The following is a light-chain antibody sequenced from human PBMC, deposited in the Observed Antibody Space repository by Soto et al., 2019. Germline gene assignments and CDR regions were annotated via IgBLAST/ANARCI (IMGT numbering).Light chain of an antibody. CDR3: QQYYNWPRT. J-gene: IGKJ1*01. V-gene: IGKV3-15*01. CDR1: QSVTIN. CDR2: GSS. Sequence: EIVMTQSPATLSLSPGERATLSCRASQSVTINLAWYQQKPGQAPRLILHGSSTRATDIPARFSGGGSGTEFTLTISGLQSEDFAVYYCQQYYNWPRTFGQGTKVDIK.